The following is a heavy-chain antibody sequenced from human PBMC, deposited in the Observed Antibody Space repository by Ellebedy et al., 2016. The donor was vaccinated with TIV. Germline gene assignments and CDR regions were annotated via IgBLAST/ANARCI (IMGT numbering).Heavy chain of an antibody. CDR2: ISNGGDTT. D-gene: IGHD3-10*01. J-gene: IGHJ4*02. CDR3: ATDQAGGSGIDY. Sequence: GESLKISCAASGFTFGCCAMGWVRQAPGKGLEWVSVISNGGDTTYADSVKSRFSISRDNAKSTLYLQMNTLRAEDTAVYYCATDQAGGSGIDYWGQGTLVTVSS. CDR1: GFTFGCCA. V-gene: IGHV3-23*01.